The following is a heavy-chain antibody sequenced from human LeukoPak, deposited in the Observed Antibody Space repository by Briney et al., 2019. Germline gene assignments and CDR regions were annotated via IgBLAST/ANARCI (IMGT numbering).Heavy chain of an antibody. J-gene: IGHJ4*02. CDR2: IKQDGSDK. V-gene: IGHV3-7*01. CDR1: GFTFSMFW. Sequence: GGSLRLSCAASGFTFSMFWMNWVRQAPGKGLEWVAEIKQDGSDKNYVDSVKGRFIISRDNAKSSLYLQMNSPRAEDTAVYYCARGYCSGSRCSRSYWGQGTLVTVSS. D-gene: IGHD2-2*01. CDR3: ARGYCSGSRCSRSY.